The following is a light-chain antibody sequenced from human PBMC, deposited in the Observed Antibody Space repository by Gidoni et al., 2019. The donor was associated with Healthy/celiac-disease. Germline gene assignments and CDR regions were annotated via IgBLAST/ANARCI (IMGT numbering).Light chain of an antibody. Sequence: EIVMTQSPDTLSLSPGERATLSCRASRSVSSDLACYQQKPGQPPRRLIYSRSTSATGIPARFSGSGSGTDFSITISSLQSADFAFLYCRQYNDWPGTFGQGTKLEIK. CDR3: RQYNDWPGT. J-gene: IGKJ2*01. CDR2: SRS. V-gene: IGKV3-15*01. CDR1: RSVSSD.